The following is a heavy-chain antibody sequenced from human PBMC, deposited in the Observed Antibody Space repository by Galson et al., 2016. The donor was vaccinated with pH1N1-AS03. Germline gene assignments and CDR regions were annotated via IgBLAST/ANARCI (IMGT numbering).Heavy chain of an antibody. CDR2: INDRFDGETV. D-gene: IGHD3-10*01. CDR1: EMNFDVAY. CDR3: TTDLPYFYGSGSSFF. Sequence: SLRLSCAASEMNFDVAYMTWVRQAPGKGPECVGRINDRFDGETVDYAAPVKGRFTISRDDSKKTVYLQMNSLKTEDTAVYYCTTDLPYFYGSGSSFFWGQGTTVTVSS. J-gene: IGHJ6*02. V-gene: IGHV3-15*01.